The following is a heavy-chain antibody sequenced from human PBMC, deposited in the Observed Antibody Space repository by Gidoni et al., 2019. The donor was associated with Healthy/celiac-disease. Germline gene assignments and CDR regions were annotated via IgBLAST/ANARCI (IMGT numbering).Heavy chain of an antibody. CDR2: IYWNDDK. Sequence: QITLKASGPTLVKPTQTITLTCPFSGFTLSTSGVGVGWIRQPPGKALEWLALIYWNDDKRYSPSLKSRLTITKDTSKNHVVLTMTNMDPVDTATYYCAHTGYDFWSGYYYYYYMDVWGKGTTVTVSS. CDR3: AHTGYDFWSGYYYYYYMDV. J-gene: IGHJ6*03. D-gene: IGHD3-3*01. CDR1: GFTLSTSGVG. V-gene: IGHV2-5*01.